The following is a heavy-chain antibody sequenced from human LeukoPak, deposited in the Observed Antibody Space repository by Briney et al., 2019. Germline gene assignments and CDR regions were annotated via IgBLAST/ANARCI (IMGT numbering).Heavy chain of an antibody. J-gene: IGHJ6*03. Sequence: PSETLSLTCTVSGGSISSYYWSWIRQPPGKGLEWIGYIYYSGSTNYNPSLKSRVTISVDTSKNQFSLKLSSVTAADTAVYYCARDRYYDSSGYYYYYYYMDVWGKGTTVTVSS. CDR2: IYYSGST. D-gene: IGHD3-22*01. CDR1: GGSISSYY. CDR3: ARDRYYDSSGYYYYYYYMDV. V-gene: IGHV4-59*01.